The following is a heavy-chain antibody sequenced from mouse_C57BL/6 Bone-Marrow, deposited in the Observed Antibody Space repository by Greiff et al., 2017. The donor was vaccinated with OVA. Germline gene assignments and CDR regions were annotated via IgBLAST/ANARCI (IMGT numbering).Heavy chain of an antibody. Sequence: EVKLQQSGPELVKPGASVKISCKASGYSFTDYNMNWVKQSNGKSLEWIGVINPNYGTTSYNQKFKGKATLTVDQSSSTAYMQLNSLTSEDSAVYYCAREGRSLPPLDFDDWGQGTTLTVSS. V-gene: IGHV1-39*01. CDR3: AREGRSLPPLDFDD. CDR1: GYSFTDYN. J-gene: IGHJ2*01. D-gene: IGHD5-5*01. CDR2: INPNYGTT.